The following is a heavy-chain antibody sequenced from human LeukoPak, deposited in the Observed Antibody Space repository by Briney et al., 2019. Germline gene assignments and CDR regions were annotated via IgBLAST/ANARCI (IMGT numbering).Heavy chain of an antibody. CDR2: IQQDGSEK. Sequence: GGSLRLSCAASGFTFSSYWMSWVRQAPGKGRGWVANIQQDGSEKYFVDSVKGRFTISRDNAKNSLYLQMNNLRAEDTAVYYCARDAFQGYQFDPWGQGTLVTVSS. J-gene: IGHJ5*02. D-gene: IGHD2-2*01. CDR3: ARDAFQGYQFDP. V-gene: IGHV3-7*01. CDR1: GFTFSSYW.